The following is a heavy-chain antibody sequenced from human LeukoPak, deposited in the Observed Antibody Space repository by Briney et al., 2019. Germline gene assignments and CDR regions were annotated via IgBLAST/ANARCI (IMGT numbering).Heavy chain of an antibody. CDR1: GFSLSTSGVG. V-gene: IGHV2-5*02. J-gene: IGHJ4*02. Sequence: SGPTLVNPTQTLTLTCTFSGFSLSTSGVGVGWIRQPPGKALEWLALIYWDDDKRYSPSLKSRLTITKDASKNQVVLTMTNMDPVDTATYYCYYRAFPESRVYFDYWGQGTLVTVSS. CDR2: IYWDDDK. D-gene: IGHD4-11*01. CDR3: YYRAFPESRVYFDY.